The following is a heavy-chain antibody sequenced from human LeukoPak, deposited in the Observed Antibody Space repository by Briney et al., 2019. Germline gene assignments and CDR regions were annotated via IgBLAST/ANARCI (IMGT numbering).Heavy chain of an antibody. Sequence: GGSLRLSCAASGFTFSSYGMHWVRQAPGKGLEWVAVISYDGSNKYYADSVKGRFTISRDNSKNTLYLQMNSLRAEDTAVYYCAKQAREGYFDYWGQGTLVTVSS. V-gene: IGHV3-30*18. J-gene: IGHJ4*02. CDR1: GFTFSSYG. CDR2: ISYDGSNK. CDR3: AKQAREGYFDY.